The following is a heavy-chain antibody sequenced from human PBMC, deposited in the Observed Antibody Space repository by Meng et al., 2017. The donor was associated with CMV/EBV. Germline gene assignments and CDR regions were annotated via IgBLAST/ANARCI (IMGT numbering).Heavy chain of an antibody. CDR3: ARKRGRYCSGGSCYFSPTLDY. J-gene: IGHJ4*02. D-gene: IGHD2-15*01. CDR1: SFSGYY. V-gene: IGHV4-34*01. CDR2: INHSGST. Sequence: SFSGYYWSWIRQPPGKGLEWIGEINHSGSTNYNPSLKSRVTISVDTSKNQFSLKLSSVTAADTAVYYCARKRGRYCSGGSCYFSPTLDYWGQGTLVT.